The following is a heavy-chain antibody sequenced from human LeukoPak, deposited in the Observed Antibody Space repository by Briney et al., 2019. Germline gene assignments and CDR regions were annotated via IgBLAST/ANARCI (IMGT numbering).Heavy chain of an antibody. Sequence: GGSLRLSCAASGFTFTTYSMNWVRQAPGKGLEWVSYISGTSNTIYYDDSVKGRFTVSRDNAKNSLYLQMNSLRAEDTAVYYCARDPHYYDSSGQGDYLDYWGRGTLVTVSS. D-gene: IGHD3-22*01. J-gene: IGHJ4*02. CDR1: GFTFTTYS. CDR2: ISGTSNTI. V-gene: IGHV3-48*04. CDR3: ARDPHYYDSSGQGDYLDY.